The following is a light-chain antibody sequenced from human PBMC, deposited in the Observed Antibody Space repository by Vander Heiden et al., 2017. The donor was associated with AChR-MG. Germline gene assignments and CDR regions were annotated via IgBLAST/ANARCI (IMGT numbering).Light chain of an antibody. CDR1: QGVGDY. J-gene: IGKJ1*01. CDR2: AAS. V-gene: IGKV1-8*01. CDR3: RQDFSFPRT. Sequence: AIRITQSPSSLSASAGDRVTITCRASQGVGDYLAWYQQKSGEAPKLLIYAASTLRSGVPSRFSGGGSGTAFTLTISRLQSEDFATYYCRQDFSFPRTFGQGTKVEVK.